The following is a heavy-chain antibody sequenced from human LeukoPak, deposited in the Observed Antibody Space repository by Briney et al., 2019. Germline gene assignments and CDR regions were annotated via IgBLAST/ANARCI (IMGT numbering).Heavy chain of an antibody. V-gene: IGHV5-51*01. J-gene: IGHJ5*02. Sequence: GESLKISCKGSGYSINNYWIGWVRQMPGKGLEWMGIIYPADSDIRYSPSFQGRVTISADKSISTAYLQWSSLKASDTAMYYCARQEYCSGGSCYTWFDPWGQGTLVTVSS. D-gene: IGHD2-15*01. CDR2: IYPADSDI. CDR3: ARQEYCSGGSCYTWFDP. CDR1: GYSINNYW.